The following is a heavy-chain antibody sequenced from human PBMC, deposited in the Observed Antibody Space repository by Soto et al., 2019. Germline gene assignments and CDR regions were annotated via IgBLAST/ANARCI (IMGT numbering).Heavy chain of an antibody. CDR1: GFTFSRYS. Sequence: GGSLRLSCAASGFTFSRYSMNWVRQAPGKGLEWVSALSSSSTYIYYADSVKGRFTISRDNAKNSLYLQMNSLRAEDTAVYYFARDLLASFDSSGFASSLDYWGQGTLVTVSS. J-gene: IGHJ4*02. CDR2: LSSSSTYI. D-gene: IGHD3-22*01. V-gene: IGHV3-21*01. CDR3: ARDLLASFDSSGFASSLDY.